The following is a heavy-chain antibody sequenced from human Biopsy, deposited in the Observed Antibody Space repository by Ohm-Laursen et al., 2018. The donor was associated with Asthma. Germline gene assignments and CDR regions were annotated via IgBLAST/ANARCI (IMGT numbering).Heavy chain of an antibody. D-gene: IGHD7-27*01. Sequence: TLSLTCTVSGGSMSSSSYYWGWIRQPPGKGLEWMGSISYTGSAYYNPSLKSRVTISVDTSKNQFSLNLSSVTAADTAVYYCARWGSFGFDYWGQGTLVTVSS. CDR3: ARWGSFGFDY. CDR1: GGSMSSSSYY. J-gene: IGHJ4*02. CDR2: ISYTGSA. V-gene: IGHV4-39*07.